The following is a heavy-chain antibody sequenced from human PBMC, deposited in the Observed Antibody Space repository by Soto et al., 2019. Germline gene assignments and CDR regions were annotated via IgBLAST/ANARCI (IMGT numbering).Heavy chain of an antibody. CDR3: ARRYCSGGRCSRTFDS. V-gene: IGHV4-34*01. CDR1: GGSFSCYY. CDR2: INRSGST. D-gene: IGHD2-15*01. J-gene: IGHJ4*02. Sequence: LSLTFAFYGGSFSCYYLSLILQPPGKGLEWIGEINRSGSTNYNPSLKSRVNISVDTSKNQFYLKLSSVTAADTAVYYCARRYCSGGRCSRTFDSWGQGKLVXVDS.